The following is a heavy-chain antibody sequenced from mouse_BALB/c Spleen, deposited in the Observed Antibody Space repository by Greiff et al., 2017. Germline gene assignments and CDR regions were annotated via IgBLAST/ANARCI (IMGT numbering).Heavy chain of an antibody. D-gene: IGHD1-2*01. CDR1: GFTFSSYA. CDR2: ISSGGSYT. J-gene: IGHJ3*01. CDR3: ERQSTTAKFAD. V-gene: IGHV5-9-3*01. Sequence: EVMLVESGGGLVKPGGSLKLSCAASGFTFSSYAMSWVRQTPEKRLEWVATISSGGSYTYYPDSVKGRFTISRDNAKNTLYLQMSSLRSEDTAMYYCERQSTTAKFADWGQGTLVTVSA.